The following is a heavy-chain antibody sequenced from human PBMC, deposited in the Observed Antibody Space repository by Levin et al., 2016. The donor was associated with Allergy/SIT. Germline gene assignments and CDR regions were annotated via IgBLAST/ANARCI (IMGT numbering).Heavy chain of an antibody. Sequence: WIRQPPGKGLEWVAVIWYDGSNKYYADSVKGRFTISRDNSKNTLYLQMNSLRAEDTAVYYCARGREDDFWSGSYFDYWGQGTLVTVSS. J-gene: IGHJ4*02. CDR3: ARGREDDFWSGSYFDY. D-gene: IGHD3-3*01. CDR2: IWYDGSNK. V-gene: IGHV3-33*01.